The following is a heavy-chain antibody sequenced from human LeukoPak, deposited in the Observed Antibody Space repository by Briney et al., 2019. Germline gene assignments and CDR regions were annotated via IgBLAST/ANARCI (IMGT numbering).Heavy chain of an antibody. Sequence: GGSLRLSCAASGFTFSDYYMSWIRQAPGKGLGWVSYISSSGSTIYYADSVKGRFTISRDNAKNSLYLQMNSLRAEDTAVYYCARDYDGSSGWYVFDYWGQGTLVTVSS. CDR2: ISSSGSTI. D-gene: IGHD6-19*01. CDR1: GFTFSDYY. V-gene: IGHV3-11*04. J-gene: IGHJ4*02. CDR3: ARDYDGSSGWYVFDY.